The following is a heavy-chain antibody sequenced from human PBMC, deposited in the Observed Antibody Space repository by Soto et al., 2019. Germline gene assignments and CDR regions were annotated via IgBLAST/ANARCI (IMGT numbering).Heavy chain of an antibody. CDR2: VNDSGST. D-gene: IGHD5-18*01. CDR3: ARVLVDTAGGYFDY. CDR1: SGSFRGHY. Sequence: TLSVTWTVYSGSFRGHYWRWILQPRGKGLEWIGEVNDSGSTYYNPSLKSRVTISVDRSKNQFAMKLSSVTAADTAVYYCARVLVDTAGGYFDYWGQGTLVTGSS. V-gene: IGHV4-34*01. J-gene: IGHJ4*02.